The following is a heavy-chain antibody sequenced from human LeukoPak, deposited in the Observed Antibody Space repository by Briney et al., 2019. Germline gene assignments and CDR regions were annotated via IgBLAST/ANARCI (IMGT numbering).Heavy chain of an antibody. J-gene: IGHJ4*02. D-gene: IGHD3-22*01. V-gene: IGHV3-7*01. Sequence: GGSLRLSCAASGFTFSSYWMSWVRQAPGKGLEWVATIKQDGSEKYYVDSVKGRFTISRDNAKNSLYLQVNSLRAEDTAVYSCARDYDTGAYFRPAFDYWGQGTLVTVSS. CDR1: GFTFSSYW. CDR2: IKQDGSEK. CDR3: ARDYDTGAYFRPAFDY.